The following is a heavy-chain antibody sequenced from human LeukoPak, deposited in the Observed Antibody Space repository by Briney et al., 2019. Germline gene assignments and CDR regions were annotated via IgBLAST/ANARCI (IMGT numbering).Heavy chain of an antibody. J-gene: IGHJ2*01. CDR2: ITGSGGRT. D-gene: IGHD3-10*01. CDR3: ARDRMGAIMYFDV. Sequence: GGSLRLSCEVSGFTFSTYGMSWVRQAPGKGLEWVSAITGSGGRTYYADSVKGRFTISRDNSRDRLYVETTSLRAEDTAVYYCARDRMGAIMYFDVWGRGTLVTVSS. CDR1: GFTFSTYG. V-gene: IGHV3-23*01.